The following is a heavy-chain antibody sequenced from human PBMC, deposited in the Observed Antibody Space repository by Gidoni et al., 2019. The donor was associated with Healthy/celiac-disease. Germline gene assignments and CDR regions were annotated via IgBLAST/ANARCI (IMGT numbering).Heavy chain of an antibody. J-gene: IGHJ4*02. V-gene: IGHV3-23*01. CDR1: GFPFRSYA. Sequence: EVQLLESGGGLVQPGGSLRLSCAASGFPFRSYARRWVRQAPGKGLEWVSAISGSGGSTYYADSVKGLFTISRDNSKNTLYLQMNSLRAEDTAVYYCAKDLFLTGERYYYDSSGYSPDYWGQGTLVTVSS. CDR2: ISGSGGST. CDR3: AKDLFLTGERYYYDSSGYSPDY. D-gene: IGHD3-22*01.